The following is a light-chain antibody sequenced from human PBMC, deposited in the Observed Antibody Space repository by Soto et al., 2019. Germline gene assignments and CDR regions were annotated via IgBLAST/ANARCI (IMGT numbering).Light chain of an antibody. V-gene: IGKV3-15*01. CDR2: DTS. CDR1: QSVNNN. Sequence: EVVMTQSPALLSVSPGERVTLSCRASQSVNNNLAWYQQQPGQAPRLLIYDTSSRATDVPARFSGSGSGTEFTLTISSLKAEDFAVYYCQQYNDRPPLTFGGGTKVEI. J-gene: IGKJ4*01. CDR3: QQYNDRPPLT.